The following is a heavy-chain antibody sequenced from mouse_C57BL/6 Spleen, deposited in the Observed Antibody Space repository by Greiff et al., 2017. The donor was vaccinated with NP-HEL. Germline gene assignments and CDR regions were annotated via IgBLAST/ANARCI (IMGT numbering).Heavy chain of an antibody. D-gene: IGHD6-1*01. Sequence: EVQLQQSGPELVKPGASVKISCKASGYTFTDYYMNWVKQSHGKSLEWIGDINPNNGGTSYNQKFKGKATLTVDKSSSTAYMELRSLTSEDSAVYYCARESANGAMDYWGQGTSVTVSS. CDR2: INPNNGGT. CDR3: ARESANGAMDY. V-gene: IGHV1-26*01. J-gene: IGHJ4*01. CDR1: GYTFTDYY.